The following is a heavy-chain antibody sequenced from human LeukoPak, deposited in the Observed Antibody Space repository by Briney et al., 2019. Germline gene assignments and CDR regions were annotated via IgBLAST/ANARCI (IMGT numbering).Heavy chain of an antibody. CDR2: ISSNGGST. J-gene: IGHJ6*02. CDR3: ARHEPVITLSSYYYGMDV. V-gene: IGHV3-64D*06. CDR1: GFTFSSYA. Sequence: GGSLRLSCSASGFTFSSYAMHWVRQAPGKGLEYVSAISSNGGSTYYADSVKGRFTISRDNSKNTLYLQMSSLRAEDTAVYYCARHEPVITLSSYYYGMDVWGPGTTVTVSS. D-gene: IGHD1-14*01.